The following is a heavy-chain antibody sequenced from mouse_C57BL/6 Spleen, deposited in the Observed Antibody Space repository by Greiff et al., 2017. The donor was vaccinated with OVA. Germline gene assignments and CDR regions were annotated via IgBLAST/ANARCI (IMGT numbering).Heavy chain of an antibody. D-gene: IGHD1-1*01. J-gene: IGHJ4*01. V-gene: IGHV7-3*01. Sequence: EVNVVESGGGLVQPGGSLSLPCAASGFTFTDYYMSWVRQPPGKALEWLGFIRNKANGYTTEYSASVKGRFTISRDNSQSILYLQMNALRAEDSATYYCARYYYGSSYYYAMDYWGQGTSVTVSS. CDR3: ARYYYGSSYYYAMDY. CDR1: GFTFTDYY. CDR2: IRNKANGYTT.